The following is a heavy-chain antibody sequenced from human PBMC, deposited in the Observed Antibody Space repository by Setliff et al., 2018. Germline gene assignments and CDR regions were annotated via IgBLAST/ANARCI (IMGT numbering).Heavy chain of an antibody. CDR1: GFTFNTYA. D-gene: IGHD3-3*01. CDR3: ARDVYDFRTGLADP. CDR2: ITGSSTYI. Sequence: GGSLRLSCAASGFTFNTYAMSWVRQPPGKGLEWVSSITGSSTYIFYADSVRGRFTISRDNAKNSLYLQMNSLRAEDTAVYYCARDVYDFRTGLADPWGQGTLVTVSS. J-gene: IGHJ5*02. V-gene: IGHV3-21*01.